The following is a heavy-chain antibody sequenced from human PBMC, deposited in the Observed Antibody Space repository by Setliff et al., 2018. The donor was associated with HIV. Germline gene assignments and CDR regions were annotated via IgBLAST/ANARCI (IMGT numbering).Heavy chain of an antibody. CDR3: ARECHIAAADARLANYFDY. CDR1: GYTFTSYY. CDR2: INPSDGAT. J-gene: IGHJ4*02. Sequence: ASVKVSCKASGYTFTSYYMHWVRQAPGQGLEWMGIINPSDGATTYAQRFEGGVTMTSDTSTNTVYMGLSSLRSEDTAVYICARECHIAAADARLANYFDYWGQGTLVTVSS. V-gene: IGHV1-46*01. D-gene: IGHD6-13*01.